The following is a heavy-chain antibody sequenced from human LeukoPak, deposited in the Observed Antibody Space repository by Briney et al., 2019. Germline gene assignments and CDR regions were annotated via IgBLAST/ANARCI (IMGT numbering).Heavy chain of an antibody. CDR2: INHSGST. Sequence: SETLSLTCAVYGGSFSGYYWSWIRQPPGKGLEWIGEINHSGSTNYNPSLKSQVTTSVDTSKNQFSLKLSSVTAADTAVYYCARGGIAAAGTPYDYWGQGTLVTVSS. CDR1: GGSFSGYY. CDR3: ARGGIAAAGTPYDY. J-gene: IGHJ4*02. D-gene: IGHD6-13*01. V-gene: IGHV4-34*01.